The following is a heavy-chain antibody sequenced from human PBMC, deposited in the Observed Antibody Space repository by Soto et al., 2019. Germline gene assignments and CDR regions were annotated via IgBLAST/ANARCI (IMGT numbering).Heavy chain of an antibody. Sequence: QMQLVQPGTEVKKPGTAVKVSCKASGFTFTSSAVQWVRQARGQRLEWIGWIVVGSGNTNYAQKFQERVTITRDMSTSTADWELSSLRSEDTAVYYCAAGLHNYYYYGMDVWGQGTTVTVSS. D-gene: IGHD5-18*01. CDR3: AAGLHNYYYYGMDV. V-gene: IGHV1-58*01. J-gene: IGHJ6*02. CDR2: IVVGSGNT. CDR1: GFTFTSSA.